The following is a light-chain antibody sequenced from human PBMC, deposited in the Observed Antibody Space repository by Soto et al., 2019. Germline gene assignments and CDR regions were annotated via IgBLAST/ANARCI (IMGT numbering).Light chain of an antibody. CDR3: SSYTSSSTRV. V-gene: IGLV2-14*01. J-gene: IGLJ1*01. CDR2: DVT. Sequence: QSVLTHPLSVSGSHRQSIAISCTGTSSDVCDYNSVSWYQQHPGKAPKLMIYDVTNRPSGVSTRFSGSKSGNTASLTISGLQAEDEADYYCSSYTSSSTRVFGTGTKVTVL. CDR1: SSDVCDYNS.